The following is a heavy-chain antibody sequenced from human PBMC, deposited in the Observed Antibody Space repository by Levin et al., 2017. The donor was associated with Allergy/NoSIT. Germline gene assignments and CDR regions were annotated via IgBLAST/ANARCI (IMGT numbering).Heavy chain of an antibody. CDR3: ARAEVGSEH. CDR1: GGSISSGSYY. J-gene: IGHJ4*02. V-gene: IGHV4-61*02. CDR2: IYSSGSA. D-gene: IGHD3-10*01. Sequence: SETLSLTCTVSGGSISSGSYYWSWIRQPAAKGLEWIGRIYSSGSANYNPSLKSRVTISVDTSKNQFSLKLSSVTAADTAVYYCARAEVGSEHWGQGTLVTVSS.